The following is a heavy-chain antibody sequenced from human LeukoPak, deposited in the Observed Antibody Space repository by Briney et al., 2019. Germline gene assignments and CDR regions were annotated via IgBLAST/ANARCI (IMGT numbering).Heavy chain of an antibody. CDR3: ARRRFDSGNYHYDY. CDR2: ISDSGST. Sequence: SETLSLTCTVSGGSISYGTYYWSWIRQHTGKGLEWIGYISDSGSTYYNPSLKSRVTISVDTSKNQFSLKLSSVTAADTAVYYCARRRFDSGNYHYDYWGQGTLVTVSS. D-gene: IGHD3-10*01. V-gene: IGHV4-30-4*08. J-gene: IGHJ4*02. CDR1: GGSISYGTYY.